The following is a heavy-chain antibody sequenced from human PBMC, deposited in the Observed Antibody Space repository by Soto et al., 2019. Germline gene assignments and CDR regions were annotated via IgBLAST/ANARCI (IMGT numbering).Heavy chain of an antibody. CDR2: IYHSGST. J-gene: IGHJ5*02. V-gene: IGHV4-38-2*01. CDR3: PRGIEVPPPINWFDP. D-gene: IGHD2-2*02. CDR1: GYSISSGYY. Sequence: SETLSLTCAVSGYSISSGYYWGWIRQPPGKGLEWIGSIYHSGSTYYNPSLKSRVTISVDTSKNQFSLKLSSVTAADTAVYYCPRGIEVPPPINWFDPWGQGTMVTFYS.